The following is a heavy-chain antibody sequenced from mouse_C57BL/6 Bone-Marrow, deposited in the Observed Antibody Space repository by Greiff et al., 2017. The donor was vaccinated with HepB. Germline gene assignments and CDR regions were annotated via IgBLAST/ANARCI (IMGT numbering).Heavy chain of an antibody. V-gene: IGHV5-12*01. J-gene: IGHJ4*01. CDR2: ISNGGGST. CDR1: GFTFSDYY. D-gene: IGHD2-5*01. CDR3: ARHPAYYSNLYAMDY. Sequence: EVQLQQSGGGLVQPGGSLKLSCAASGFTFSDYYMYWVRQTPEKRLEWVAYISNGGGSTYYPDTVKGRFTISRDNAKNTLYLQMSRLKSEDTAMYYCARHPAYYSNLYAMDYWGQGTSVTVSS.